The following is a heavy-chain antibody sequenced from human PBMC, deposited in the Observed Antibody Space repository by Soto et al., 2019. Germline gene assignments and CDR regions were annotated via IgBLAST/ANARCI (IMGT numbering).Heavy chain of an antibody. J-gene: IGHJ5*02. CDR3: ATYLGYCSSTSCQNWFDP. CDR2: IYHSGST. CDR1: GYSISSGYY. Sequence: PSETLSLTCAVSGYSISSGYYWGWIRQPPGKGLEWIGSIYHSGSTYYNPSLKSRVTISVDTSKNQFSLKLSSVTAADTAVYYCATYLGYCSSTSCQNWFDPWGQGTLVTVSS. D-gene: IGHD2-2*01. V-gene: IGHV4-38-2*01.